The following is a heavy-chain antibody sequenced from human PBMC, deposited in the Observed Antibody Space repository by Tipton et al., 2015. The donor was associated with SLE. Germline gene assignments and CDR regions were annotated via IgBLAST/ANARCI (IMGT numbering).Heavy chain of an antibody. CDR1: GYSISSGYY. D-gene: IGHD5-18*01. Sequence: GLVKPSETLSLTCAVSGYSISSGYYWGWIRQPAGKGLEWIGRIYSSGSAEHNSSLKSRVTISVDTPKTQFSQKLTSVTAADTAVYYCARQVDTEAVGSWNFAFWGRGTLVTVSS. CDR3: ARQVDTEAVGSWNFAF. CDR2: IYSSGSA. V-gene: IGHV4-38-2*01. J-gene: IGHJ2*01.